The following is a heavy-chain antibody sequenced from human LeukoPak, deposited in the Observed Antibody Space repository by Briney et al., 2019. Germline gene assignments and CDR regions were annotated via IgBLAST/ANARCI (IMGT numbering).Heavy chain of an antibody. V-gene: IGHV3-9*01. D-gene: IGHD3-22*01. J-gene: IGHJ4*02. Sequence: GGSLRLSCAASGFTFDDYAMHWVRQVPGKGLEWVSGISWNSGSIGYADSVKGRFTISRDNAKNSLYLQMNSLRAEDTAVYYCARDMYYYDSSGYYYLDYWGQGTLVTVSS. CDR2: ISWNSGSI. CDR3: ARDMYYYDSSGYYYLDY. CDR1: GFTFDDYA.